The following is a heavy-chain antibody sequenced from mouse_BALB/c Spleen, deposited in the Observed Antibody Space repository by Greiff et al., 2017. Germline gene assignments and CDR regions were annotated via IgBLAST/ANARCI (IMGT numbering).Heavy chain of an antibody. V-gene: IGHV1S56*01. CDR3: ASPITTRYYYAMDY. CDR1: GYTFTSYY. Sequence: VQLQQSGPELVKPGASVRISCKASGYTFTSYYIHWVKQRPGQGLEWIGWIYPGNVNTKYNEKFKGKATLTADKSSSTAYMQLSSLTSEDSAVYFCASPITTRYYYAMDYWGQGTSVTVSS. CDR2: IYPGNVNT. D-gene: IGHD1-1*01. J-gene: IGHJ4*01.